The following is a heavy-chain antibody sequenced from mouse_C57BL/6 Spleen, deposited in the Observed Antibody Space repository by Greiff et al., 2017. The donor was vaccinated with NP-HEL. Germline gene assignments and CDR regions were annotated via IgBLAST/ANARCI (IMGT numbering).Heavy chain of an antibody. CDR3: TTEGILLRYFDV. CDR1: GFNIKDDY. D-gene: IGHD1-1*01. Sequence: EVQLQQSGAELVRPGASVKLSCTASGFNIKDDYMHWVKQRPDQGLEWIGWIDPENGDTEYASKFQGKATITADTSSNTAYLQPSSLTSEDTAVYYCTTEGILLRYFDVWGTGTTVTVSS. CDR2: IDPENGDT. J-gene: IGHJ1*03. V-gene: IGHV14-4*01.